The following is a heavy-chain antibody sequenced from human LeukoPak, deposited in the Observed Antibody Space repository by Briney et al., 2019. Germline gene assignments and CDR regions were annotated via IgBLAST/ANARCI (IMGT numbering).Heavy chain of an antibody. CDR3: AREANAFDI. J-gene: IGHJ3*02. CDR2: IFTSGNT. Sequence: SETLSLTCTVSGGSMSNGSYYWSWIRQPAGKGLEWIGRIFTSGNTNYNPSLKSRVTMSVDTSKNQFSPKLSSVTAADTAVYYCAREANAFDIWGQGTMVTVSS. CDR1: GGSMSNGSYY. V-gene: IGHV4-61*02.